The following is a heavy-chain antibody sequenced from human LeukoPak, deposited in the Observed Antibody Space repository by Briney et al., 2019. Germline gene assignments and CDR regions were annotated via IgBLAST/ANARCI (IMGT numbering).Heavy chain of an antibody. V-gene: IGHV3-23*01. CDR1: GFTFSSYA. CDR3: ATRTRVGATEINWFDP. D-gene: IGHD1-26*01. Sequence: EPGGSLRLSCAASGFTFSSYAMSWVRQAPGKGLEWVSAISGSGGSTYYADSVKGRFTISRDNSKNTLYLQMNSLRAEDTAVYYCATRTRVGATEINWFDPWGQGTLVTVSS. J-gene: IGHJ5*02. CDR2: ISGSGGST.